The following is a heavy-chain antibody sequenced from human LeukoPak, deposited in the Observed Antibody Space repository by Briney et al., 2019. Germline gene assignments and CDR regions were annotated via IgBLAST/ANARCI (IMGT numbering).Heavy chain of an antibody. J-gene: IGHJ2*01. CDR1: GFTFSSYG. Sequence: GGSLRLSCAASGFTFSSYGMHWVRQAPGKGLEWVANIKQDGSDKFYVDSVKGRFTISRDNAQNSLYLQMNSLRAEDTAVYYCARLQFYEAAGYFRHFDLWGRGTLVTVSS. CDR3: ARLQFYEAAGYFRHFDL. V-gene: IGHV3-7*01. CDR2: IKQDGSDK. D-gene: IGHD3-9*01.